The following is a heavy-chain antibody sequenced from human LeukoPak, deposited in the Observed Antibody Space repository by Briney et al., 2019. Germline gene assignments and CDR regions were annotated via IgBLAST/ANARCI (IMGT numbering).Heavy chain of an antibody. CDR3: ARTIAQYTNTWLYYYYGLDV. Sequence: GGSLRLSCAASGFNFNNYAMSWVRQAPGEGLEWVSSISCGGEDTYYADSVKGRFTISRDNSETTLYLQMNSLGADDTALYYCARTIAQYTNTWLYYYYGLDVWGQGTTVTVSS. D-gene: IGHD6-13*01. V-gene: IGHV3-23*01. J-gene: IGHJ6*02. CDR1: GFNFNNYA. CDR2: ISCGGEDT.